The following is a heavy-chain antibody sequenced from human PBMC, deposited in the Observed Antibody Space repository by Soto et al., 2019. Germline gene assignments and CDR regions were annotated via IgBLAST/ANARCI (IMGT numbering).Heavy chain of an antibody. CDR2: INHSGST. CDR1: GGSFSGYY. D-gene: IGHD2-15*01. V-gene: IGHV4-34*01. CDR3: ARGFTATIPTWYYYYMDV. J-gene: IGHJ6*03. Sequence: QVQLQQWGAGLLKPSETLSLTCAVYGGSFSGYYWSWIRQPPGKGLEWIGEINHSGSTNYNPSLKRRVTISVDTSKNQFSLKLSSVTAADTAVYYCARGFTATIPTWYYYYMDVWGKGTTVTVSS.